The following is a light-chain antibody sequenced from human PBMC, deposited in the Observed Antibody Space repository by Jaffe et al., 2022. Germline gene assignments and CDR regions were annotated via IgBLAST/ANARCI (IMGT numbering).Light chain of an antibody. Sequence: QSALTQPPSVSGAPGQRVTISCTGSSSTIGAGYDVHWYQQLPGTAPKLLIYGNSNRPAGVPDRFSGSKSGTSASLAITGLHAEDEADYYCQSYDSSLSSSVFGGGTKLTVL. J-gene: IGLJ3*02. CDR2: GNS. CDR1: SSTIGAGYD. CDR3: QSYDSSLSSSV. V-gene: IGLV1-40*01.